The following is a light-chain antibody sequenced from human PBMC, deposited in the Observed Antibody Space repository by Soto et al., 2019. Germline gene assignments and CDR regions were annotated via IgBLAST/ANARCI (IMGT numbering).Light chain of an antibody. CDR1: QSVLYSSDNKNY. J-gene: IGKJ4*01. V-gene: IGKV4-1*01. CDR2: WAS. CDR3: QQYYSTPLT. Sequence: DFVVTQSPDSLPVSLGERATINCKSSQSVLYSSDNKNYLAWYQQKPGQPPKLRIYWASTRESGVPDRFSGSGSGTDFTLTINSLQAEDVAVYYCQQYYSTPLTFGGGTKVEIK.